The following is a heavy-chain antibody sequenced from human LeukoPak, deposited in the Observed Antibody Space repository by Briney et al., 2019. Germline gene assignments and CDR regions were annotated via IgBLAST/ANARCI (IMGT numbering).Heavy chain of an antibody. V-gene: IGHV4-59*01. Sequence: SETLALTCTVSGGSFNTYFWSWIRQPPGKGLEWIGYIYYSGSTNYNPSLKSRVNISVDTSKNQFSLKLSSVTAADTAVYYCARGVTGGWYGDFQHWGQGTVVTVSS. CDR1: GGSFNTYF. CDR3: ARGVTGGWYGDFQH. CDR2: IYYSGST. D-gene: IGHD6-19*01. J-gene: IGHJ1*01.